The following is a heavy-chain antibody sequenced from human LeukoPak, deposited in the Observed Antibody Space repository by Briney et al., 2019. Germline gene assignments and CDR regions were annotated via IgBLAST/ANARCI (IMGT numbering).Heavy chain of an antibody. CDR2: IKPDGSEK. J-gene: IGHJ4*02. D-gene: IGHD1-26*01. Sequence: GESLRLSCAASGFTYSNSWMNWVRQAPGKGLEWVANIKPDGSEKYYVDSVKGRLTISRDNADNLLYLQMNSLRVEDTAVYFCTRVSILEVEDYWGQGTLVTVSS. CDR3: TRVSILEVEDY. CDR1: GFTYSNSW. V-gene: IGHV3-7*01.